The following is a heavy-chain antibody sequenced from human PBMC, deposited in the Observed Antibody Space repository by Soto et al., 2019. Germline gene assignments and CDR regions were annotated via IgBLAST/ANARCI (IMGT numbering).Heavy chain of an antibody. CDR3: AGVEDEGGSYYD. D-gene: IGHD1-26*01. CDR1: GFTFNTYA. V-gene: IGHV3-30*10. Sequence: QVHLVESGGGVVHTARSLRLSCAASGFTFNTYATHWVRQAPGKGLEWVAVISYDGFNKYYTDSVKGRFTISRDNSKNTLYLQMNSLKPEDSAVYYCAGVEDEGGSYYDWGQGTLVTVSS. J-gene: IGHJ4*02. CDR2: ISYDGFNK.